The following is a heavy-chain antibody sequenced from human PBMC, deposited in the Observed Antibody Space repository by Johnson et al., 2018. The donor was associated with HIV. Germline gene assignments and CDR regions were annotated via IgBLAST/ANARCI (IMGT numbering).Heavy chain of an antibody. V-gene: IGHV3-30*03. D-gene: IGHD3/OR15-3a*01. Sequence: QVQLVESGGGVVQPGRSLRLSCAASGFTFSTFGMHWVRQAPGKGLEWVAFISPDGNKKYYADSVKGRFTISRDNSKNTLYLQLNSRRAEDTAVYYGARDLGVDWSKGAFDMWGQGTMVTVSS. CDR1: GFTFSTFG. J-gene: IGHJ3*02. CDR3: ARDLGVDWSKGAFDM. CDR2: ISPDGNKK.